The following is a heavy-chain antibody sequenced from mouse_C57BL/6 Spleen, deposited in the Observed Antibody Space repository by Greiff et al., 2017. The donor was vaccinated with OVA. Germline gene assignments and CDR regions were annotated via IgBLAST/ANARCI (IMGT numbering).Heavy chain of an antibody. CDR3: ARNDGSRGDYYAMDY. D-gene: IGHD1-1*01. CDR2: IDPSDSET. CDR1: GYTFTSYW. V-gene: IGHV1-52*01. J-gene: IGHJ4*01. Sequence: QVQLQQPGAELVRPGSSVKLSCKASGYTFTSYWMHWVKQRPIQGLEWIGNIDPSDSETHYNQKFKDKATLTVDKSSSTAYMQLSSLTSEDSAVYYCARNDGSRGDYYAMDYWGQGTSVTVSS.